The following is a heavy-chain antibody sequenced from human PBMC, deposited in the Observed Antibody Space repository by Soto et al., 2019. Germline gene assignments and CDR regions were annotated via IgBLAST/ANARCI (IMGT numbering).Heavy chain of an antibody. J-gene: IGHJ4*02. Sequence: ASVKVSCKASGGTFSSYAISWVRQAPGQGLEWMGGIIPIFGTANYAQKFQGRVTITADESTSTAYMELSSLRSEDTAVYYCARSGSGGYDYVDPFDYWGQGTLVTVSS. CDR3: ARSGSGGYDYVDPFDY. CDR2: IIPIFGTA. D-gene: IGHD3-16*01. V-gene: IGHV1-69*13. CDR1: GGTFSSYA.